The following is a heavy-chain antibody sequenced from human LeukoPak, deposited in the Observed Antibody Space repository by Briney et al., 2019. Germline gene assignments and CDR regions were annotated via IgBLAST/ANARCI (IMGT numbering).Heavy chain of an antibody. Sequence: GGSLRLSCAASGFTFNKFAMSWVRQAPGKGLEWVSGIIENGGETYYADSVRGRFTISRDNSNNTLYLQMNSLRAEDTAVYYCARVDDLDASDTWGQGTMVTVSS. V-gene: IGHV3-23*01. D-gene: IGHD2-2*03. CDR3: ARVDDLDASDT. J-gene: IGHJ3*02. CDR2: IIENGGET. CDR1: GFTFNKFA.